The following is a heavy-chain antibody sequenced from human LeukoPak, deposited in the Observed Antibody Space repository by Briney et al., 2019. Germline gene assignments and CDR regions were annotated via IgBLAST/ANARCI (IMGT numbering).Heavy chain of an antibody. Sequence: PSETLSLTCAASGGSISSSNWYSWVRQPPGKGLEWIGEIYHSGSTNYNPSLKSRVTISVDTSKNQFSLKLSSVTAADTAVYYCARDKGMRGPAAKALDPWGQGTLVTVSS. CDR3: ARDKGMRGPAAKALDP. V-gene: IGHV4-4*02. CDR1: GGSISSSNW. J-gene: IGHJ5*02. D-gene: IGHD2-2*01. CDR2: IYHSGST.